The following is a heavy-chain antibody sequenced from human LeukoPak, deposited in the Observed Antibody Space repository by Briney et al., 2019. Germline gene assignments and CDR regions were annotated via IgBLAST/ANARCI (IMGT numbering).Heavy chain of an antibody. Sequence: GGSLRFSCAASGFTFSTYSMNWVRQAPGKGLEWVSSISSSSSYIYYTNSVKGRFTISRDNAKNLLFLQMNSLRAEDTAVYYCARSTLIAPRGAFDFWGQGTMVSVSS. CDR2: ISSSSSYI. D-gene: IGHD2-21*01. CDR3: ARSTLIAPRGAFDF. CDR1: GFTFSTYS. V-gene: IGHV3-21*01. J-gene: IGHJ3*01.